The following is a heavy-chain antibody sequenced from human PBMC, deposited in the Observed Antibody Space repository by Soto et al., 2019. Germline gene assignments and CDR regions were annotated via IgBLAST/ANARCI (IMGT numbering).Heavy chain of an antibody. V-gene: IGHV1-46*01. Sequence: VRQAPGQGLEWMGIINPSGGSTSYAQKFQGRVTMTRDTSTSTVYMELSSLRSEDTAVYYCARDSVPAAAGTSYDPWGQGTLVTVSS. D-gene: IGHD6-13*01. CDR3: ARDSVPAAAGTSYDP. J-gene: IGHJ5*02. CDR2: INPSGGST.